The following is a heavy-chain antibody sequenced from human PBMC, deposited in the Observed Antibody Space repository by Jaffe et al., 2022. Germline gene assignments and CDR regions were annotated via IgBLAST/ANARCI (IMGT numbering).Heavy chain of an antibody. CDR1: GFTFGDYA. V-gene: IGHV3-49*03. J-gene: IGHJ6*03. Sequence: EVQLVESGGGLVQPGRSLRLSCTASGFTFGDYAMSWFRQAPGKGLEWVGFIRSKAYGGTTEYAASVKGRFTISRDDSKSIAYLQMNSLKTEDTAVYYCTRERPADYYYYYYMDVWGKGTTVTVSS. CDR3: TRERPADYYYYYYMDV. CDR2: IRSKAYGGTT.